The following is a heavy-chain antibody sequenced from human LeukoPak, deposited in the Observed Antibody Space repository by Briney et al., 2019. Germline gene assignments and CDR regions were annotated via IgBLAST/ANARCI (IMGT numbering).Heavy chain of an antibody. CDR2: IYHSGST. Sequence: SETLSHTCAVSGGSISSGGYSWSWIRQPPGKGLEWIGYIYHSGSTYYNPSLKSRVTISVDRSKNQFSLKLSSVTAADTAVYYCARGLDYGDYRYYYGMDVWGQGTTVTVSS. J-gene: IGHJ6*02. V-gene: IGHV4-30-2*01. CDR1: GGSISSGGYS. CDR3: ARGLDYGDYRYYYGMDV. D-gene: IGHD4-17*01.